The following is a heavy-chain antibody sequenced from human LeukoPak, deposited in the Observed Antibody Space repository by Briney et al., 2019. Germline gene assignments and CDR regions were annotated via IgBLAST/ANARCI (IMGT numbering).Heavy chain of an antibody. CDR3: ARHGCSSSSCYAGGRYYYYGMDV. V-gene: IGHV5-51*01. CDR1: GYTFINYW. Sequence: GESLKISCKGSGYTFINYWIGWVRQMPGKGLEWMGIIYPGDSDTRYSPSFQGQVTISADNSISTAYLQWSSLKASDTAMYYCARHGCSSSSCYAGGRYYYYGMDVWGQGTTVTVSS. D-gene: IGHD2-2*01. J-gene: IGHJ6*02. CDR2: IYPGDSDT.